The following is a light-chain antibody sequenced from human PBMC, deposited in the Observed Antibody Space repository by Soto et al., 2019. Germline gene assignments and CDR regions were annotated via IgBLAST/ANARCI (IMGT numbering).Light chain of an antibody. Sequence: DIRMTQSPSTLPASVGDRVTITCRASQTISSWLAWYQQKPGRAPNLLIYKASSLESGVPSRFSGSGSGTEFTLTINSLQPDDFATYYCQPYNSYSRTFGQGTKVDIK. J-gene: IGKJ1*01. CDR3: QPYNSYSRT. V-gene: IGKV1-5*03. CDR1: QTISSW. CDR2: KAS.